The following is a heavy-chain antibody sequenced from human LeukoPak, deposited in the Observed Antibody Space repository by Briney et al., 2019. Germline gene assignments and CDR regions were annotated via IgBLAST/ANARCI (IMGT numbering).Heavy chain of an antibody. CDR2: MDANSGNT. V-gene: IGHV1-8*01. Sequence: ASVKVSCKASGYTFTTYDINWVRQATGQGLEWMGWMDANSGNTAHAQKFQGRVTMTRNTSISTAFMELSGLRSEDTAVYFCARRTTAMVAGLDYWGQGSLVTVSS. D-gene: IGHD5-18*01. CDR1: GYTFTTYD. CDR3: ARRTTAMVAGLDY. J-gene: IGHJ4*02.